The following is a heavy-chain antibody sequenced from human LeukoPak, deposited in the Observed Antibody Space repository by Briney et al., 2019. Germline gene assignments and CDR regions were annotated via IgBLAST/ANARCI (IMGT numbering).Heavy chain of an antibody. Sequence: GASVKVSCKASGYTFTSYGISWVRQAPGQGLEWMGWISAYNGNTNCAQKLQGRVTMTTDTSTSTAYMELRSLRSDDTAVYYCARDGAGDIVVVPASVIDAFDIWGQGTMVTVSS. D-gene: IGHD2-2*01. CDR2: ISAYNGNT. CDR3: ARDGAGDIVVVPASVIDAFDI. CDR1: GYTFTSYG. V-gene: IGHV1-18*01. J-gene: IGHJ3*02.